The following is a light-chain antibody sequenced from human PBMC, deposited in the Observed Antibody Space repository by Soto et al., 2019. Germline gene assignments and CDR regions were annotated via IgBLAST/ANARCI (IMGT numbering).Light chain of an antibody. CDR3: QSYDSSLSSWV. Sequence: QSVLTQPPSVSGAPGQRVTISCTGSSSNIGAGYDVHWYQQLPGKAPKLLISGNSNRPSGVPDRLSGSKSGTSASPAITGLQVEDEADYYCQSYDSSLSSWVFGGGTKLTVL. V-gene: IGLV1-40*01. CDR1: SSNIGAGYD. J-gene: IGLJ3*02. CDR2: GNS.